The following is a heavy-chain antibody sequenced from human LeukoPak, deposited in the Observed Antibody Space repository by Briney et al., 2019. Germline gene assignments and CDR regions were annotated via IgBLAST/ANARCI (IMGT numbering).Heavy chain of an antibody. V-gene: IGHV3-23*01. CDR2: ISGSGGST. D-gene: IGHD6-19*01. CDR1: GFTFSSYA. Sequence: GRSLRLSCAASGFTFSSYAMSWVRQAPGKGLEWVSAISGSGGSTYYADSVKGRFTISRDNSKNTLYLQMNSLRAEDTAVYYCAKGGSSSGWYFDYWGQGTLVTVSS. J-gene: IGHJ4*02. CDR3: AKGGSSSGWYFDY.